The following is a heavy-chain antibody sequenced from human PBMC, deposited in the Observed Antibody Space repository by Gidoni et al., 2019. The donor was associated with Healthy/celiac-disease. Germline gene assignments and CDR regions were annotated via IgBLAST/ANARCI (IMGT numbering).Heavy chain of an antibody. CDR2: ISSSGSTI. J-gene: IGHJ3*02. CDR1: GCTFSSYI. Sequence: EVQLVQSGGGLVKPGGSLRLSCAASGCTFSSYIMNWVRQVPGKGLDWGSSISSSGSTIYYADSVKGRVTISRDNAKNSLYLQMNSLRAEDTAVYYCARETYYDFWSGQKDAFDIWGQGTMVTVSS. CDR3: ARETYYDFWSGQKDAFDI. D-gene: IGHD3-3*01. V-gene: IGHV3-21*01.